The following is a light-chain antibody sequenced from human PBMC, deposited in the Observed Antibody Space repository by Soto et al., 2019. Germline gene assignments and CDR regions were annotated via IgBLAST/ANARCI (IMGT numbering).Light chain of an antibody. CDR3: SSYTSSRTVL. J-gene: IGLJ2*01. Sequence: QSVLTQPASVSGSPGQWITLSCTGTSSDVGGYNYVSWYQQHPGKAPKLMIYDVSNQASGVSNRFSGSKAGNTASMTISGLLAEDEADYYCSSYTSSRTVLFGGGTKVTVL. CDR1: SSDVGGYNY. V-gene: IGLV2-14*01. CDR2: DVS.